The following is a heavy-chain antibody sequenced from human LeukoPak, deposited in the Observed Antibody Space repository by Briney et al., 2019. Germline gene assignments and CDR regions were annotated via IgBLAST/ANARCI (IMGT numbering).Heavy chain of an antibody. CDR2: IYSGGST. CDR3: ARDAWELLIFDY. V-gene: IGHV3-66*01. J-gene: IGHJ4*02. CDR1: GFTVSSNY. Sequence: GGSLRLSCAASGFTVSSNYMSWVRQAPGKGLEWVSVIYSGGSTYYADSVKGRFTISRDNSKNTLYLQMNSLRAEDTAVYYCARDAWELLIFDYWGQGTLVTVSS. D-gene: IGHD1-26*01.